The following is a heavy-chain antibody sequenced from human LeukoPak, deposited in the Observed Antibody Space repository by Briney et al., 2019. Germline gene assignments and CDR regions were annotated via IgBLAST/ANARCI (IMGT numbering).Heavy chain of an antibody. D-gene: IGHD3-9*01. CDR2: ISSGSSYI. J-gene: IGHJ4*02. CDR3: ARDPGGYDILTGYYFPHFDY. V-gene: IGHV3-21*06. Sequence: GSLRLSCAASGFTFSSYSMNWVRQAPGKGLEWVSSISSGSSYIYYADSVKGRFTISRDNAKNSLYLQMNSLRAEDTAVYYCARDPGGYDILTGYYFPHFDYWGQGTPVTVSS. CDR1: GFTFSSYS.